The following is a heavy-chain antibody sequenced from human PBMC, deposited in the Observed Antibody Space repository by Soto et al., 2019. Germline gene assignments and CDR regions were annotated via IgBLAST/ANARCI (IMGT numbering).Heavy chain of an antibody. CDR2: IFHTGST. CDR3: ANMWGLKIDP. Sequence: QVQLQESGPGLVEPSETLSPTCNVSGGSIGSNVYYWSWIRQFPGKGLEWIGYIFHTGSTYYNPSLKSRVTMSIDTSKNQFSLRLNSVTAADTALYFCANMWGLKIDPWGPGTLVTVSA. J-gene: IGHJ5*02. CDR1: GGSIGSNVYY. D-gene: IGHD7-27*01. V-gene: IGHV4-31*03.